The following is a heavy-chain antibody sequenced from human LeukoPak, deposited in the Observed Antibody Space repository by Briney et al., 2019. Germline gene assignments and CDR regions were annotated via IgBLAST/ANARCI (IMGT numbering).Heavy chain of an antibody. Sequence: PSETLSLTCTVSGGSISSGDYSWSWIRQPPGKGLEWIGRIYTSGSTNYNPSLKSRVTMSVDTSKNQFSLKLSSVTAADTAVYYCARGPIQTYYYDSSGYYYVGDTRAFDIWGQGTMVTVSS. J-gene: IGHJ3*02. CDR1: GGSISSGDYS. CDR2: IYTSGST. CDR3: ARGPIQTYYYDSSGYYYVGDTRAFDI. V-gene: IGHV4-61*02. D-gene: IGHD3-22*01.